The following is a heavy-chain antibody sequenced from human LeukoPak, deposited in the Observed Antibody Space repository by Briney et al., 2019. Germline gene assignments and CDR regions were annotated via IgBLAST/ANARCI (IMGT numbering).Heavy chain of an antibody. V-gene: IGHV3-23*01. CDR3: AKVGASFYYGMDV. CDR1: GFTFSSYA. D-gene: IGHD1-1*01. Sequence: GGSLRLSCAASGFTFSSYAMSWVRQAPGKGLEWVSAISGSGGSTYYADSVKGRFTISRDNSKNTLYLQMNSLRAEDTAVYYRAKVGASFYYGMDVWGQGTTVTVSS. J-gene: IGHJ6*02. CDR2: ISGSGGST.